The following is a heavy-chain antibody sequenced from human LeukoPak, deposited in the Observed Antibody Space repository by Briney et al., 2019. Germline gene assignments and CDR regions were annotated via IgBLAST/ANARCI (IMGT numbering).Heavy chain of an antibody. CDR3: AHIYTKLSSPYFDY. CDR2: IYWNDDK. D-gene: IGHD2-2*02. CDR1: GFSLSTSGVG. V-gene: IGHV2-5*01. Sequence: SGPTLVKPTQTLTLTCTFSGFSLSTSGVGVGWIRQPPGKALEWLALIYWNDDKRYSPSLKSRLTITKDTSKNQVVLTMTNMDPVDTATYYCAHIYTKLSSPYFDYWGQGTLVTVSS. J-gene: IGHJ4*02.